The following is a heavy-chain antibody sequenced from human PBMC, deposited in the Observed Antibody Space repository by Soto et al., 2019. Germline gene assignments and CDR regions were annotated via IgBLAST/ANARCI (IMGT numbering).Heavy chain of an antibody. D-gene: IGHD1-26*01. V-gene: IGHV4-30-2*01. CDR1: GGSISSGGYS. J-gene: IGHJ4*02. Sequence: PSETLSLTCAVSGGSISSGGYSWSWIRQPPGKGLEWIGYIYHSGSTYYNPSLKSRVTISVDRSKNQFSLKLSSVPAADTAVYYCARSGWELLRSYFDYWGQGTLVTVSS. CDR2: IYHSGST. CDR3: ARSGWELLRSYFDY.